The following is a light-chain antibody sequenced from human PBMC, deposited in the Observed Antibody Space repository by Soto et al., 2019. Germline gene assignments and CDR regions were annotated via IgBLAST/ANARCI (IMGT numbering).Light chain of an antibody. Sequence: IVMTQAPPTLSVSPGERATLSCRASQSVSSNLAWYQQKPGQAPRLLIYGASTRATGIPARFSGSGSGTEFTLTISSLQSEDFAVYYCQQYNNWPLTFGQGTKVDIK. V-gene: IGKV3-15*01. J-gene: IGKJ1*01. CDR3: QQYNNWPLT. CDR2: GAS. CDR1: QSVSSN.